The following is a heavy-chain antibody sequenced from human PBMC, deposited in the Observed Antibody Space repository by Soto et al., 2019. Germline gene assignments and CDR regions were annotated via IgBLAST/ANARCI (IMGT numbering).Heavy chain of an antibody. Sequence: QVQLVQSGAEVKKPGSSVKVSCKASGCTFSSYAISWVRQAPGQGLEWMGGIIPIFGTANYAQKFQGRVTITADDSTSTAYMELSSLRSEDTAVYYCARQSSSWYFNWFDPWGQGTLVTVSS. CDR1: GCTFSSYA. CDR2: IIPIFGTA. CDR3: ARQSSSWYFNWFDP. J-gene: IGHJ5*02. D-gene: IGHD6-13*01. V-gene: IGHV1-69*12.